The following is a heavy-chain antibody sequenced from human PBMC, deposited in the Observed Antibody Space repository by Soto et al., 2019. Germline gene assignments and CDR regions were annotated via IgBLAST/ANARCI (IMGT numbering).Heavy chain of an antibody. J-gene: IGHJ6*02. V-gene: IGHV3-74*01. Sequence: EVQLVESGGGLVQPGGSLRLSCVASGFTFTSYWMHWVRQAQGKGLVWVSRINTDGSRTSYADSVKGRFTISRDNAKNSLHLQMNSLRYEDTAVYYCARYDWGIEAYYDFSHGMDVWGQGTTGTVSS. CDR2: INTDGSRT. CDR3: ARYDWGIEAYYDFSHGMDV. D-gene: IGHD3-3*01. CDR1: GFTFTSYW.